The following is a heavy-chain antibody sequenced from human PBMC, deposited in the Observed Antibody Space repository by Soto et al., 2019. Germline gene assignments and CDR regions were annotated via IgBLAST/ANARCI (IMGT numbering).Heavy chain of an antibody. D-gene: IGHD2-21*01. CDR1: GFTFSSYG. V-gene: IGHV3-33*01. CDR3: ARDEPLFPFDY. J-gene: IGHJ4*02. Sequence: QVQLVESGGGVVQPGRSLRLSCAASGFTFSSYGMHWVRQAPGKGLAWVAVIWYDGSNKYYADSVKGRFTISRDNSKHTLYLQIDSLSAEATAVYYCARDEPLFPFDYWGQGTLVTVSS. CDR2: IWYDGSNK.